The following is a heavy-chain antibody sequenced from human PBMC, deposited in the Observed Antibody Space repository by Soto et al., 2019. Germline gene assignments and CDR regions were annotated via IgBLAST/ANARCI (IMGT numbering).Heavy chain of an antibody. Sequence: QVQLVQSGAEVRKPGASVKVSYKASGYIFINYYIHWVRQAPGQGLEWMGIINPSGFGATYAQKFQGRVTMTRDTSTSTVYMDLTSLRSEDTAVYFCARGLVVVAANGQPGGMDVWGQATTVTVSS. CDR1: GYIFINYY. CDR2: INPSGFGA. CDR3: ARGLVVVAANGQPGGMDV. D-gene: IGHD2-15*01. J-gene: IGHJ6*02. V-gene: IGHV1-46*01.